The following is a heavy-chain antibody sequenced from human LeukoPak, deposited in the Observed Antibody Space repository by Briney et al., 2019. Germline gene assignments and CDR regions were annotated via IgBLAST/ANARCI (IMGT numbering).Heavy chain of an antibody. V-gene: IGHV4-34*01. CDR3: ARRSGSYYFWDYFDY. D-gene: IGHD1-26*01. CDR2: INHSGST. Sequence: SETLSLTCAVYGGSFSGYYWSWIRQPPGKGLEWIGEINHSGSTNYNPSPKSRVTISVDTSKNQFSLKLSSVTAADTAVYYCARRSGSYYFWDYFDYWGQGTLVTVSS. CDR1: GGSFSGYY. J-gene: IGHJ4*02.